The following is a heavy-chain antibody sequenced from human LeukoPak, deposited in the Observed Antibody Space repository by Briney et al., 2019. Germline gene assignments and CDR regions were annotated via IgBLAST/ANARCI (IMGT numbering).Heavy chain of an antibody. Sequence: PGGSLRLSCSVSGFTFSTYVMHWVRQAPGKGLEYVSAISSNGDTTYYADSVKGRFTIPRDNYKNTLYLQMSSLRADDTAVYYCVRGTGYWGQGALVTVSS. CDR2: ISSNGDTT. CDR3: VRGTGY. CDR1: GFTFSTYV. V-gene: IGHV3-64D*06. J-gene: IGHJ4*02.